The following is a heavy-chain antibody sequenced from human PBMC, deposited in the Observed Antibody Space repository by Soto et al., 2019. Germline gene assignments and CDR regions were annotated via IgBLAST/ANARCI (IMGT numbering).Heavy chain of an antibody. CDR2: INCNSGGP. Sequence: ASVKVSCKASGFNFTGSYMHWVRQAPGQGLEWMGWINCNSGGPRYAQKFQGRVSMTRDTSISTVYLEVNNLRSDDTAVYYCARDWGAYQSWGQGTLVTVSS. J-gene: IGHJ4*02. CDR1: GFNFTGSY. CDR3: ARDWGAYQS. D-gene: IGHD2-2*01. V-gene: IGHV1-2*02.